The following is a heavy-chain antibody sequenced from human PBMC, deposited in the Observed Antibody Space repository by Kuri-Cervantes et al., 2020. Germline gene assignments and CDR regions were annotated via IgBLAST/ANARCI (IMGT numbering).Heavy chain of an antibody. CDR1: GFTFSSYG. V-gene: IGHV3-33*01. J-gene: IGHJ4*02. D-gene: IGHD3-22*01. CDR3: ARDRGSGYYYSIDD. CDR2: IWYDGSNK. Sequence: GGSLRLSCAASGFTFSSYGRHWVRQAPGKGLEGVAVIWYDGSNKYYADSVKGRFTISRDNSKTTLYLQMNSLRAEDTAVYYCARDRGSGYYYSIDDWGQGTLVTVSS.